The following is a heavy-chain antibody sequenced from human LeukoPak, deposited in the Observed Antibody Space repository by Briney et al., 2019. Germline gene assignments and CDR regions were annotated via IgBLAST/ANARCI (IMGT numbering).Heavy chain of an antibody. D-gene: IGHD1-26*01. CDR2: IWSDGSNK. J-gene: IGHJ4*02. V-gene: IGHV3-33*01. Sequence: GGSLRLSCAASGFTFFTYGMHWVRQAPGKGLEWVAVIWSDGSNKYYADSVKGRFTISRDNSKNTLYLQMNSLRAEDTAVYYCARRQSGTNSTDYWGQGTLVTVSS. CDR1: GFTFFTYG. CDR3: ARRQSGTNSTDY.